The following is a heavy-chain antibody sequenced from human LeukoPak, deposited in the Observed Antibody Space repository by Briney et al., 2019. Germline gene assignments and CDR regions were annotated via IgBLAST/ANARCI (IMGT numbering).Heavy chain of an antibody. CDR2: INWNGDST. CDR3: AREFYCSGGTCSLDP. Sequence: PGGSLRLSCAAAGFTFDDYGMSWVRQATGKGLEWVSGINWNGDSTTYADSVKGRFTISRDNTKDSLYLQMNSLRTEDTALYYCAREFYCSGGTCSLDPWGQGTLVTVSS. J-gene: IGHJ5*02. D-gene: IGHD2-15*01. CDR1: GFTFDDYG. V-gene: IGHV3-20*04.